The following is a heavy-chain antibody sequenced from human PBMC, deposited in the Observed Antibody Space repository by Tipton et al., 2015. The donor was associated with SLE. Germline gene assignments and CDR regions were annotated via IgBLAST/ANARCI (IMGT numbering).Heavy chain of an antibody. CDR1: GFTFDDYT. CDR3: AKDLPGVAVAGAPDF. J-gene: IGHJ4*02. CDR2: ISWDGGST. D-gene: IGHD6-19*01. V-gene: IGHV3-43*01. Sequence: SLRLSCAASGFTFDDYTMHWVRQAPGKGLEWVSLISWDGGSTYYADSVKGRFTISRDNYKNTLYLQMNSLRVDDTAVYYCAKDLPGVAVAGAPDFWGQGTLVTVSS.